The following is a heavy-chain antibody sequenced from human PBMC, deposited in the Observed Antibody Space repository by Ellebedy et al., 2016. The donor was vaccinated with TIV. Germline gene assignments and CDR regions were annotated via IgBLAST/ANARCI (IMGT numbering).Heavy chain of an antibody. CDR3: ARVVGYCSSTSCMWSSYYYYGMDV. D-gene: IGHD2-2*03. J-gene: IGHJ6*02. CDR1: GYTFTSYA. V-gene: IGHV1-3*01. Sequence: ASVKVSCXASGYTFTSYAMHWVRQAPGQRLEWMGWINAGNGNTKYSQKFQGRVTITRDTSASTAYMELSSLRSEDTAVYYCARVVGYCSSTSCMWSSYYYYGMDVWGQGTTVTVSS. CDR2: INAGNGNT.